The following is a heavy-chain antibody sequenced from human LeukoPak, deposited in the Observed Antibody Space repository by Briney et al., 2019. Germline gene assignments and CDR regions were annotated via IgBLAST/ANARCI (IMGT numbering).Heavy chain of an antibody. CDR3: ARGPGPDSWTAEYFQH. Sequence: ASVKVSCKPSGYSFSNYDVNWVRLRQAFGQGPEWMGWMNPHRGDTGSPERFRGRISMTWDTSTNTAYLEVTDLTSDDTAVYYCARGPGPDSWTAEYFQHWGQGTLVTVSS. D-gene: IGHD6-13*01. J-gene: IGHJ1*01. CDR2: MNPHRGDT. V-gene: IGHV1-8*02. CDR1: GYSFSNYD.